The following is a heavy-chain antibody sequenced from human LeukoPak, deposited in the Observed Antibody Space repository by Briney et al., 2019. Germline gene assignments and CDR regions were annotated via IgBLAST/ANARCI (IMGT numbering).Heavy chain of an antibody. D-gene: IGHD2-15*01. CDR3: ARDGDCSGGSCYTLFFDY. V-gene: IGHV3-30-3*01. Sequence: PGGSLRLSCAASGFTFSSYAMHWVRQAPGKGLEWVAVISYDGSNKYYADSVKGRFTISRDNSKNTLYLQMNSLRAEDTAVYYCARDGDCSGGSCYTLFFDYWGQGTLVTVSS. CDR1: GFTFSSYA. CDR2: ISYDGSNK. J-gene: IGHJ4*02.